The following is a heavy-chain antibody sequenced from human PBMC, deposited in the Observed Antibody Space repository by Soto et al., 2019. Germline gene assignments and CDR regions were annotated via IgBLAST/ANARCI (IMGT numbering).Heavy chain of an antibody. CDR1: GGSISIYY. Sequence: SETLSLTCTVSGGSISIYYWSWIRQPPGKGLEWIGYIYYSGSTNYNPSLKSRVTISVDTSKNQFSLKLSSVTAADTAVYYCARDIHSGSYPYYFDYWGQGTLVTVSS. CDR3: ARDIHSGSYPYYFDY. CDR2: IYYSGST. V-gene: IGHV4-59*01. D-gene: IGHD1-26*01. J-gene: IGHJ4*02.